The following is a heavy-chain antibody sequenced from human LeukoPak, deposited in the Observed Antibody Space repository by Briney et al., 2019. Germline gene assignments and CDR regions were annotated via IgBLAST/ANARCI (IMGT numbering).Heavy chain of an antibody. Sequence: ASVKVSCKASGYTFTSYGISWVRQAPGQGLEWMGWISAYNGNTNYAQKLQGRVTMTTDTSTGTAYMELRSLRSDDTAVYYCARDEGYYDSSGPNDAFDIWGQGTMVTVSS. D-gene: IGHD3-22*01. CDR1: GYTFTSYG. CDR3: ARDEGYYDSSGPNDAFDI. J-gene: IGHJ3*02. CDR2: ISAYNGNT. V-gene: IGHV1-18*01.